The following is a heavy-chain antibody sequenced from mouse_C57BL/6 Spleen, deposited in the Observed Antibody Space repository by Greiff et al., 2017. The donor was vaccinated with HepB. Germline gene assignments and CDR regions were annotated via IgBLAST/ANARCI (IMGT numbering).Heavy chain of an antibody. D-gene: IGHD1-1*02. CDR3: AGWGDYGAY. V-gene: IGHV1-82*01. J-gene: IGHJ3*01. Sequence: QVQLQQSGPELVKPGASVKISCKASGYAFSSSWMNWVKQRPGQGLEWIGRIHPADGDTNYNGKFKGKATLTADKSSSTAYMQLSSLTSEDSAVYFCAGWGDYGAYWGQGTLVTVSA. CDR2: IHPADGDT. CDR1: GYAFSSSW.